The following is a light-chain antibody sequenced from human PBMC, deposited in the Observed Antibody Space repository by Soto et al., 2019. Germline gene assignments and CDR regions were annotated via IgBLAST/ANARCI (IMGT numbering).Light chain of an antibody. J-gene: IGKJ3*01. V-gene: IGKV3-15*01. CDR1: QSVSSN. CDR3: QQYNIWSFT. Sequence: EIVMTQSPATLSVSPGERATLSCRAGQSVSSNLAWYQQKPGQAPRLLIYDASTRATGIPARFSGRGSGREFNLAISRLRSEDFAVYYCQQYNIWSFTFGPGTKVHIK. CDR2: DAS.